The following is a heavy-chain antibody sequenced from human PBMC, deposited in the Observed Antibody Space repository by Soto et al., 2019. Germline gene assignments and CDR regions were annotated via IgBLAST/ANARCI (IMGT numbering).Heavy chain of an antibody. CDR2: IIPMLPVT. Sequence: QVHLIQSGAEVKKPGSSVKVSCKAAGGTFNTYTLFWVRQAPGHGLEWMGRIIPMLPVTNSAQKFQGRLTITARKSRGTAFMELTRLTSDGTAVYYCSIGSWSAETFDVWGQGTMVTVSS. J-gene: IGHJ3*01. D-gene: IGHD2-2*01. CDR3: SIGSWSAETFDV. CDR1: GGTFNTYT. V-gene: IGHV1-69*02.